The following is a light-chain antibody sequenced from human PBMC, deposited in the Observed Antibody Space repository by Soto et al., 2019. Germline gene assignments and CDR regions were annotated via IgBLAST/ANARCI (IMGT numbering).Light chain of an antibody. J-gene: IGLJ1*01. Sequence: QSVMTQPTSVSGSPGQSLTISCNGTSSDVGGYNYVCWYHQHPGKAPNLVIYEVSNRPSGVSNRFSGSKSGNTASLTISGLQAEDEADYYCSAYTSSRPYVFGTGTKVTVL. CDR1: SSDVGGYNY. CDR3: SAYTSSRPYV. CDR2: EVS. V-gene: IGLV2-14*01.